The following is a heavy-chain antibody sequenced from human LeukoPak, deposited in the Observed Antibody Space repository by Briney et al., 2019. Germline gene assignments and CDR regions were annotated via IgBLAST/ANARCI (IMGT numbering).Heavy chain of an antibody. V-gene: IGHV3-7*01. J-gene: IGHJ4*02. CDR2: IKQDGSEK. Sequence: GGSLRLSCAASGFTFSSYWMSWVRQAPGKGLEWVANIKQDGSEKYYVDSVKGRFTISRDNAKNLLYLQMNSLRAEDTAVYYCARDLRDFWSGYYSDYWGQGTLVTVSS. D-gene: IGHD3-3*01. CDR3: ARDLRDFWSGYYSDY. CDR1: GFTFSSYW.